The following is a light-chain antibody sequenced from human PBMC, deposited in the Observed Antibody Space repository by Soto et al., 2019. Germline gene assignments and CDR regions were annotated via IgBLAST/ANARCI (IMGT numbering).Light chain of an antibody. J-gene: IGKJ3*01. CDR2: AAS. Sequence: DIQMTQSPSSLSASVGDRVTITCRASQSISSYLNRYQQKQGKAPKLLIYAASSLKSGVPSRFRGSGSGTDFTLTISSLQPEDFATYYCQQSYSTLIFGPGTKVDIK. CDR3: QQSYSTLI. CDR1: QSISSY. V-gene: IGKV1-39*01.